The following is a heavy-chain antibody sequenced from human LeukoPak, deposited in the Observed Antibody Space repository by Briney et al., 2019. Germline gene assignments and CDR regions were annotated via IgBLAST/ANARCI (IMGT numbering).Heavy chain of an antibody. CDR2: MKRRIEGGTT. J-gene: IGHJ3*02. CDR3: ATEGYTYGYHAVDN. Sequence: GGSLRLSCAASGFTFTDAWMTWVRQAPGKGLEWVAHMKRRIEGGTTVSAAPVRGRFTISGDESENTVYLHMTSLKSEDTAVYYCATEGYTYGYHAVDNWGRGTVVTVSS. D-gene: IGHD5-18*01. V-gene: IGHV3-15*01. CDR1: GFTFTDAW.